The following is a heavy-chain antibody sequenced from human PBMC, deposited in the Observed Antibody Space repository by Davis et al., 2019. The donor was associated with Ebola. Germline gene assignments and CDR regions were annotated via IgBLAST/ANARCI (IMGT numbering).Heavy chain of an antibody. Sequence: GESLKISCAASGFTFSSYGMHWVRQAPGKGLEWVAVIWYDGSNKYYADSVKGRFTISRDNSKNTLYLQMNNLRAEDTAVYYCARVYQIGYYDSSGFSPHFDYWGQGTLVTVSS. J-gene: IGHJ4*02. D-gene: IGHD3-22*01. CDR2: IWYDGSNK. CDR1: GFTFSSYG. V-gene: IGHV3-33*01. CDR3: ARVYQIGYYDSSGFSPHFDY.